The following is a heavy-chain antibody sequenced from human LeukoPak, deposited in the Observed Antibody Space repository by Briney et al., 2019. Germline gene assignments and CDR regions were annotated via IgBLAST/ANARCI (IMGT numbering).Heavy chain of an antibody. CDR3: ARVTAAGYSFDY. V-gene: IGHV1-69*04. CDR2: IIPILGIA. D-gene: IGHD6-13*01. CDR1: GGTFSSYA. J-gene: IGHJ4*02. Sequence: GASVKVSCKASGGTFSSYAISWVRQAPGQGLEWMGRIIPILGIANYAQKFQGRVTITADKSTSTAYMALSSLRSEDTAVYYCARVTAAGYSFDYWGQGTLVTVSS.